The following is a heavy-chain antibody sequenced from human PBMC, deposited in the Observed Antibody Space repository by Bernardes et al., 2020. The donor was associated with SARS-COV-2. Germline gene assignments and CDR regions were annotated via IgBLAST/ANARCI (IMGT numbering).Heavy chain of an antibody. CDR3: ASSNLGGWYGYYYYGMDV. CDR1: GYTFTSYD. D-gene: IGHD6-19*01. V-gene: IGHV1-8*01. CDR2: MNPNSGNT. Sequence: ASVKVSCKASGYTFTSYDINWVRQATGQGLEWMGWMNPNSGNTGYAQKFQGRVTMTRNTSISTAYMELSSPRSEDTAVYYCASSNLGGWYGYYYYGMDVWGQGTTVTVSS. J-gene: IGHJ6*02.